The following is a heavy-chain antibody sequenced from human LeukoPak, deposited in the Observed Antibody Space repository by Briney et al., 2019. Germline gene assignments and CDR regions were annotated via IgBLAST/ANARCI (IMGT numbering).Heavy chain of an antibody. CDR2: IIPIFGTA. CDR1: GGTFSSYA. J-gene: IGHJ3*02. Sequence: GASVKVSCKASGGTFSSYAISWVRQAPGQGLEWMGGIIPIFGTANYAQKFQGRVTITADKSTSTAYMELRSLRSDDTAIYYCAREKLLYYFDTTSARALDIWGQGTVVTVSS. D-gene: IGHD3-22*01. CDR3: AREKLLYYFDTTSARALDI. V-gene: IGHV1-69*06.